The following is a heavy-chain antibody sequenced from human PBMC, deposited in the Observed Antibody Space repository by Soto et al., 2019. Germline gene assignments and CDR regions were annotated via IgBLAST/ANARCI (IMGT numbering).Heavy chain of an antibody. Sequence: SETLSLTCTVSGGSISSYYWSWIRQPPGKGLEWIGYIYYSGSTNYNPSLKSRVTISVDTSKNQFSLKLSSVTAADTAVYYCATQLLWFGELIWGQGTTVTVSS. CDR1: GGSISSYY. D-gene: IGHD3-10*01. CDR2: IYYSGST. CDR3: ATQLLWFGELI. V-gene: IGHV4-59*01. J-gene: IGHJ6*02.